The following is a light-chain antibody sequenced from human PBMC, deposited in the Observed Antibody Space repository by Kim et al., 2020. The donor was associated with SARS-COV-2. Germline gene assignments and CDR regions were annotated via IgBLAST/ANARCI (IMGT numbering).Light chain of an antibody. CDR2: HNN. Sequence: GQRVTTSYPGTSSTIGSSTVNWYHQLPGTAPKLLIYHNNQRPSGVPDRFSGSKSGTSASLAISGLQSEDEADYYCSAWDDSLKTVVFGGGTQLTVL. CDR3: SAWDDSLKTVV. J-gene: IGLJ2*01. CDR1: SSTIGSST. V-gene: IGLV1-44*01.